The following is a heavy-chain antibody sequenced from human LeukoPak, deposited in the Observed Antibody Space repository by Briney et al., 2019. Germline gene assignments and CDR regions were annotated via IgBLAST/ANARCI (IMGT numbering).Heavy chain of an antibody. CDR2: ISGSEGST. CDR3: AKERSLEIAVAGTIFDY. J-gene: IGHJ4*02. D-gene: IGHD6-19*01. CDR1: GFTFSSYG. Sequence: GGSLRLSCAASGFTFSSYGMNWVRQAPGKGLEWVAGISGSEGSTYYADSVKGRFTISRDNSKNTLYLQMSSLKAEDTAVYYCAKERSLEIAVAGTIFDYWGQGTLVTVSS. V-gene: IGHV3-23*01.